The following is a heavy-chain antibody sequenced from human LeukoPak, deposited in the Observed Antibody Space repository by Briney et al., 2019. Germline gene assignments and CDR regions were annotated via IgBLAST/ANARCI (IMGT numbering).Heavy chain of an antibody. Sequence: TGGSLRLSCAASGFTFSDAWMSWVRQAPGKGLEWVGRIKSKTDGGTTDYAAPMKGRFTISRDDSKDTLYLQVNSLKTEDTAVYYCFTFANKVVTTINYWGQGTLVTVSS. CDR3: FTFANKVVTTINY. CDR1: GFTFSDAW. D-gene: IGHD5-12*01. J-gene: IGHJ4*02. CDR2: IKSKTDGGTT. V-gene: IGHV3-15*01.